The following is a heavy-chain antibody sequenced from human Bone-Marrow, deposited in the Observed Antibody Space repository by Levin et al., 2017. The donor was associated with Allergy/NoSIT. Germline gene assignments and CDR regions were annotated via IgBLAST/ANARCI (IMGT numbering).Heavy chain of an antibody. J-gene: IGHJ6*03. Sequence: GGSLRLSCKASGFTFTSSAMQWVRQARGQRLEWIGWIVVGSGNTNYAQKFQERVTITRDMSTSTAYMELSSLRSEDTAVYYCAAKALLPFYYYYYYMDVWGKGTTVTVSS. V-gene: IGHV1-58*02. CDR3: AAKALLPFYYYYYYMDV. D-gene: IGHD2-15*01. CDR2: IVVGSGNT. CDR1: GFTFTSSA.